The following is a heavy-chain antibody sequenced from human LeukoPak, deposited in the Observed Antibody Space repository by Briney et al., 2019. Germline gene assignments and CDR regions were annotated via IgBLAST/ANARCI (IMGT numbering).Heavy chain of an antibody. CDR2: IYYSGST. Sequence: SETLSLTCTVSGGSISSYYWSWIRQPPGKGLEWIGSIYYSGSTYYNPSLKSRVTISVDTSKNQFSLKLSSVTAADTAVYYCARRAAAGELDYWGQGTLVTVSS. V-gene: IGHV4-39*07. CDR1: GGSISSYY. D-gene: IGHD6-13*01. J-gene: IGHJ4*02. CDR3: ARRAAAGELDY.